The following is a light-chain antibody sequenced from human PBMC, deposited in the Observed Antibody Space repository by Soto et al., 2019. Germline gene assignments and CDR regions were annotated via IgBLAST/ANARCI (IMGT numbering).Light chain of an antibody. Sequence: QAVVTQPPSVSGSPGQRVTISCTGSSSNIGAGYDVHWYQQLPGTAPKLLIYGNSNRPSGVPDRFSGSKSGTSASLAITGLQAEDEADYYCQSYDSSLSAVVFGGGTKVTV. V-gene: IGLV1-40*01. CDR1: SSNIGAGYD. CDR2: GNS. J-gene: IGLJ2*01. CDR3: QSYDSSLSAVV.